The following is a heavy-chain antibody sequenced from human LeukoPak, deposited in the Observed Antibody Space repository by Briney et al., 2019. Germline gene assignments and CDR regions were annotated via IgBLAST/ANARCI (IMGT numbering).Heavy chain of an antibody. V-gene: IGHV3-23*01. CDR1: GFTFSSYA. D-gene: IGHD2-2*01. J-gene: IGHJ5*02. Sequence: PGGSLRLSCAASGFTFSSYAMSWVRQAPGKGLEWVSAISGSGGSTYYADSVKGRFTISRDNSKNTLYLQMNSLRAEDTAVYYCARLGCSSTSCPLGDWFDPWGQGTLVTVSS. CDR2: ISGSGGST. CDR3: ARLGCSSTSCPLGDWFDP.